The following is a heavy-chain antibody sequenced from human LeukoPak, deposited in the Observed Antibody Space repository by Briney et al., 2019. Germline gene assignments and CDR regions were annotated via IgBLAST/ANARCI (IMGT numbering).Heavy chain of an antibody. Sequence: SVKVSCKASGGTFSSYAISWVRQAPGQGLEWMGRIIPILGIANYAQKFQGRVTITADKSTSTAYMELSSLRSEDTAVYYCARHGAATTDPFDYWGQGTLVTVSS. D-gene: IGHD4-17*01. CDR3: ARHGAATTDPFDY. CDR2: IIPILGIA. J-gene: IGHJ4*02. CDR1: GGTFSSYA. V-gene: IGHV1-69*04.